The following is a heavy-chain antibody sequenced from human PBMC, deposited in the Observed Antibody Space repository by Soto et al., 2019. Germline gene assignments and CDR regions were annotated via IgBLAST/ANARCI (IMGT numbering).Heavy chain of an antibody. CDR1: GGTFSSYA. V-gene: IGHV1-69*12. Sequence: QVQLVQSGAEVKKPGSSVKVSCKASGGTFSSYAISCVRQAPGQGLEWMGGIIPIFGTADYAQKFQGRVTITADESTSTAYMELSSLRAEDTAVYYGATQGLPNYYYSGMDVWGQGTTVTVSS. CDR2: IIPIFGTA. J-gene: IGHJ6*02. CDR3: ATQGLPNYYYSGMDV. D-gene: IGHD5-18*01.